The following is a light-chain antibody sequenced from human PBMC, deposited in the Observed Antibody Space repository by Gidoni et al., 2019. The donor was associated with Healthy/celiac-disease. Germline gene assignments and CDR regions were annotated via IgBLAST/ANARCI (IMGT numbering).Light chain of an antibody. J-gene: IGKJ1*01. CDR3: QQRSNWHPWT. V-gene: IGKV3-11*01. CDR2: DAS. Sequence: DIVLTQSPATLSLSPGERATLSCRASQSVSSYLAWYQQKPGQAPRLLIYDASNRATGSPARFSGSGSGTEFTLTISSLEPEDFAVYYCQQRSNWHPWTFGQGTKVEIK. CDR1: QSVSSY.